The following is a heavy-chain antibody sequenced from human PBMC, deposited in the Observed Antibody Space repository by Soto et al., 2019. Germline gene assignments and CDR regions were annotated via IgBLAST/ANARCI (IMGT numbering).Heavy chain of an antibody. CDR2: MNPNSGNT. V-gene: IGHV1-8*01. CDR1: GYTFTSYD. D-gene: IGHD6-13*01. J-gene: IGHJ3*02. Sequence: QVQLVQSGAEVKKPGASVKVSCKASGYTFTSYDSNWVRQATGQGLEWMGWMNPNSGNTGYAQKFQGRVTMTRNTSISTAYMELSSLRSDDTAVYYCAGEIAAAGTSDAFDIWGQGTMVTVSS. CDR3: AGEIAAAGTSDAFDI.